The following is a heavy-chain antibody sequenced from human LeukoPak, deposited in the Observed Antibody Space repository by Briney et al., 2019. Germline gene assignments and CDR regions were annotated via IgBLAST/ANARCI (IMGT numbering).Heavy chain of an antibody. V-gene: IGHV3-7*01. CDR2: IKQDGSEK. CDR1: GFTFSSYW. Sequence: RGSLRLSCAASGFTFSSYWMSWVRQAPGKGLEWVANIKQDGSEKYYVDSVKGRFTISRDNAKNSLYLQMNSLRAEDTAVYYCARDGDIVVVPAADPDYYYGMDVWGQGTTVTVSS. J-gene: IGHJ6*02. D-gene: IGHD2-2*01. CDR3: ARDGDIVVVPAADPDYYYGMDV.